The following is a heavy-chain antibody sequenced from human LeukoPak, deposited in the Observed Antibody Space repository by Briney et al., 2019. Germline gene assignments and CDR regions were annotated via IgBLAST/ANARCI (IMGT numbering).Heavy chain of an antibody. CDR2: IYYSGST. V-gene: IGHV4-59*01. Sequence: PSETLSLTCTVSGVSISSYYWSWIRQPPGKGLEWIGYIYYSGSTNYNPSLKSRVTISVDTSKNQFSLKLSSVTAADTAVYYCAREFWSGYYFDYWGQGTLVTVSS. J-gene: IGHJ4*02. CDR3: AREFWSGYYFDY. CDR1: GVSISSYY. D-gene: IGHD3-3*01.